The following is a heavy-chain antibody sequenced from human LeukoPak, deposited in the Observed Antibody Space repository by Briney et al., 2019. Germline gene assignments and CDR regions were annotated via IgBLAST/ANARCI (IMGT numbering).Heavy chain of an antibody. Sequence: ASVKVSCKASGYTFTIYAMHWVRQAPGQRLECMGWINTGNGNTEYSQKFQGRVTITRDTSASTAYMDLSSLRSEDTAVYYCARNTETAIPLPYYFDYWGQGTLVTVSS. CDR3: ARNTETAIPLPYYFDY. J-gene: IGHJ4*02. V-gene: IGHV1-3*04. D-gene: IGHD2-21*02. CDR2: INTGNGNT. CDR1: GYTFTIYA.